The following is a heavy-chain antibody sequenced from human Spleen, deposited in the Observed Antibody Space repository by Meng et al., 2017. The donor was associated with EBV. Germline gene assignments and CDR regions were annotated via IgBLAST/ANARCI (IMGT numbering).Heavy chain of an antibody. D-gene: IGHD1-1*01. CDR2: MNPNSGST. V-gene: IGHV1-8*01. CDR3: ARARSFNELDQ. J-gene: IGHJ4*02. CDR1: AYTLTSYD. Sequence: QGHLGQAGVVVNKPGPSGKASCKASAYTLTSYDINWVRQATGQGLEWMGWMNPNSGSTGYAQKFQGRVTMTRNTSISTAYMDLSSLRSEDTAVYYCARARSFNELDQWGQGTLVTVSS.